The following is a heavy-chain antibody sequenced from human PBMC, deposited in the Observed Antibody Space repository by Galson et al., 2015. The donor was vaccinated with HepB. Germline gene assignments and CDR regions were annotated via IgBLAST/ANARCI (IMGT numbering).Heavy chain of an antibody. J-gene: IGHJ5*02. CDR2: IIPIFGTA. CDR1: GGTFSSYA. CDR3: ARENYGGGTSGNWFDP. Sequence: SVKVSCKASGGTFSSYAISWVRQAHGQGLERMGGIIPIFGTANYAQKFQGRVTITADESTSTAYMELSSLRSEDAAVYYCARENYGGGTSGNWFDPWGQGTLVTVSS. D-gene: IGHD4-23*01. V-gene: IGHV1-69*13.